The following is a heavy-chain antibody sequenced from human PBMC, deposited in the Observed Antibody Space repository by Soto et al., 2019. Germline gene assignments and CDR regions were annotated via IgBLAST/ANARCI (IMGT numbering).Heavy chain of an antibody. D-gene: IGHD3-10*01. CDR3: AREWSDRGYGSMYYYYYYGMDV. CDR2: INPNSGGT. V-gene: IGHV1-2*02. Sequence: QVQLVQSGAEVKKPGASVKVSCKASGYTFTGYYMHWVRQAPGQGLEWMGWINPNSGGTNYAQKFQGRVTMTRDTSISTAYMELSRLRSDDTAVYYCAREWSDRGYGSMYYYYYYGMDVWGQGTTVTVSS. J-gene: IGHJ6*02. CDR1: GYTFTGYY.